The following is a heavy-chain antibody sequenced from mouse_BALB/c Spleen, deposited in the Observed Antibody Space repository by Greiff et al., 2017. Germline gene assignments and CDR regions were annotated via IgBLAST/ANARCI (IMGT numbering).Heavy chain of an antibody. J-gene: IGHJ1*01. V-gene: IGHV3-2*02. Sequence: DVKLQESGPGLVKPSQSLSLTCTVTGYSITSDYAWNWIRQFPGNKLEWMGYISYSGSTSYNPSLKSRISITRDTSKNQFFLQLNSVTTEDTATYYCARWGYGPWYFDVWGAGTTVTVSS. D-gene: IGHD1-2*01. CDR1: GYSITSDYA. CDR3: ARWGYGPWYFDV. CDR2: ISYSGST.